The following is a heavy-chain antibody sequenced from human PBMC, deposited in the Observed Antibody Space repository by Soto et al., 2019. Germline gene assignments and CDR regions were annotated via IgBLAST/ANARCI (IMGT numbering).Heavy chain of an antibody. CDR3: AKDTVAIRSFYFDS. Sequence: EVQLLVSGGRFVQPGGSLKLSCEASGFTFGNYAMTWVRQAPGKGLEWVSTISGSGDRTYYADSVTGRFTISRDNSKNTLYLQMHSLGVEDTAVYFCAKDTVAIRSFYFDSWAQGTLVTGSS. D-gene: IGHD2-21*01. CDR1: GFTFGNYA. CDR2: ISGSGDRT. V-gene: IGHV3-23*01. J-gene: IGHJ4*02.